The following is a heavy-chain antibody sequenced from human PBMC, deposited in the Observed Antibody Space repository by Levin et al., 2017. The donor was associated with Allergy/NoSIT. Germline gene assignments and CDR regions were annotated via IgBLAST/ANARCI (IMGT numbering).Heavy chain of an antibody. CDR1: GASISSVNYY. CDR2: IYYDGTTT. D-gene: IGHD1-26*01. CDR3: AREVDVEDGSDAFDF. V-gene: IGHV4-30-4*01. J-gene: IGHJ3*01. Sequence: SQTLSLTCTVSGASISSVNYYWSWIRQPPGKGLEWIGYIYYDGTTTYYNPSLKSRVIISRDTSKNQFSLKLYYVTAADTAVYFCAREVDVEDGSDAFDFWGQGTMVTVSS.